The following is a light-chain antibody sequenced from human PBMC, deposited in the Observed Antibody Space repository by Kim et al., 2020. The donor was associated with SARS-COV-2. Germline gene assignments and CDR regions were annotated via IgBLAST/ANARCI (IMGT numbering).Light chain of an antibody. J-gene: IGKJ1*01. CDR1: QTIDNY. CDR3: QQTYTTPQT. Sequence: SASVGDRVTITCRASQTIDNYLNWYQQKPGKAPSLLIHAATSLQGGVPARFSGSGSGTVFTLTISSLQPEDFATYYCQQTYTTPQTFGQGTRVEI. V-gene: IGKV1-39*01. CDR2: AAT.